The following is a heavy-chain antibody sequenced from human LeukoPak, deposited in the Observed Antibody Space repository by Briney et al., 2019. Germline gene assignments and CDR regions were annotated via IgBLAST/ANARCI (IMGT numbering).Heavy chain of an antibody. V-gene: IGHV4-39*01. Sequence: PSETLSLTCTVSGGSIRSSNYFWGWIRQPPGKGLEWIGSIYFGGNTYSNPSLKSRVTISVDTSKNQFSLRLSSVTAADTAVYYCARVGRLRTYYYDSSDAFDIWGQGTMVTVSS. D-gene: IGHD3-22*01. CDR3: ARVGRLRTYYYDSSDAFDI. CDR1: GGSIRSSNYF. CDR2: IYFGGNT. J-gene: IGHJ3*02.